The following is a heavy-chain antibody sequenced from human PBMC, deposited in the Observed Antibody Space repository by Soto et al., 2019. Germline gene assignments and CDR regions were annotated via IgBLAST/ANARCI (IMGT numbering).Heavy chain of an antibody. CDR2: ISYDGSNK. Sequence: GSLRLSCAASGFTFSSYGMHWVRQAQGKGLEWVAVISYDGSNKYYADSVKGRFTISRDNSKNTLYLQMNSLRAEDTAVYYCAKDVVVGATTGLGDYYYYYGMDVWGQVTTVTVSS. J-gene: IGHJ6*02. D-gene: IGHD1-26*01. CDR1: GFTFSSYG. V-gene: IGHV3-30*18. CDR3: AKDVVVGATTGLGDYYYYYGMDV.